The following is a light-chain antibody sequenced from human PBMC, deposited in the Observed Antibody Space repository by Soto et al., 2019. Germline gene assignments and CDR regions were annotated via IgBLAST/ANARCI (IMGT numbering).Light chain of an antibody. CDR1: QTVSGW. Sequence: DIQIPQCPAPLPASVGDRVSISVRASQTVSGWLAWYQQNLGKVPTLLIYGASSLNSGVPSGFSVSQSGTEFTRTITSLLPDDFASYLCQQYSSYSSPTFGAGTKVDIK. CDR3: QQYSSYSSPT. V-gene: IGKV1-5*01. J-gene: IGKJ4*01. CDR2: GAS.